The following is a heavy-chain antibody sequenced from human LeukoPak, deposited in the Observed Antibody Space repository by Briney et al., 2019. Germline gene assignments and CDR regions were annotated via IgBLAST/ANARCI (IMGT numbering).Heavy chain of an antibody. D-gene: IGHD6-19*01. Sequence: SGTLSLTCTVSGGSISSSSYYWGWIRQPPGKGLEWIGSIYYSGSTYYNPSLKSRVTISVDTSKNQFSLKLSSVTAADTAVYYCARHRRARGYSSGCSTTFEPYYFDYWGQGTLVTVSS. CDR2: IYYSGST. J-gene: IGHJ4*02. V-gene: IGHV4-39*01. CDR1: GGSISSSSYY. CDR3: ARHRRARGYSSGCSTTFEPYYFDY.